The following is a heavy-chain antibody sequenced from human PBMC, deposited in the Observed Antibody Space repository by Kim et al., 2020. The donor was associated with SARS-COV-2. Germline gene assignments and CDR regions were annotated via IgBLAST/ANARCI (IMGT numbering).Heavy chain of an antibody. V-gene: IGHV1-8*01. J-gene: IGHJ6*02. D-gene: IGHD4-17*01. CDR3: ARARTRKSYYYYYGMDV. CDR1: GYTFTSYD. Sequence: ASVKVSCKASGYTFTSYDINWVRQATGQGLEWMGWMNPNSGNTGYAQKFQGRVTMTRNTSISTAYMELSSLRSEDTAVYYCARARTRKSYYYYYGMDVWGQGTTVTVSS. CDR2: MNPNSGNT.